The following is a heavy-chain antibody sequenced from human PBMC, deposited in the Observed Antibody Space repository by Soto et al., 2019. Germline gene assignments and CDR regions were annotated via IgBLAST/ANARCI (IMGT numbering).Heavy chain of an antibody. D-gene: IGHD2-15*01. J-gene: IGHJ4*02. CDR3: ARYGLLPYCSGGSCTYYFDY. CDR2: ISGSGGSM. Sequence: QVQLVASGGGLVQPGGSLRLSCAASGFSFSDYYMSWIRQSPGKGLEWISYISGSGGSMVYADSVRGRFTISRDNARNSLSLQMNSLRVEDTAVYYCARYGLLPYCSGGSCTYYFDYWGQATLVTVSS. CDR1: GFSFSDYY. V-gene: IGHV3-11*01.